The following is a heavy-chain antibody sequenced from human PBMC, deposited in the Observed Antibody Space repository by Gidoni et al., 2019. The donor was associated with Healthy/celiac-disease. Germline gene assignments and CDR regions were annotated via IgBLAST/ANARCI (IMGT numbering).Heavy chain of an antibody. Sequence: VKPGGSLRLSCAASGFTFSNAWMSWVRQAPGKGLEWVGRIQSKTEGGTTDYAATVNGRFTISRDDSNNTLYLQMNSLKTEDTAVYYCTTDPGWELLDYWGQGTLVTVSS. CDR1: GFTFSNAW. J-gene: IGHJ4*02. D-gene: IGHD1-26*01. V-gene: IGHV3-15*01. CDR2: IQSKTEGGTT. CDR3: TTDPGWELLDY.